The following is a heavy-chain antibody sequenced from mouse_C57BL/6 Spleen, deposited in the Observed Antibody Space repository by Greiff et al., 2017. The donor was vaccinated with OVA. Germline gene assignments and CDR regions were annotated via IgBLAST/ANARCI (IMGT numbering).Heavy chain of an antibody. CDR2: IDPSDSYT. CDR3: ALSTVVDPWFAY. V-gene: IGHV1-59*01. Sequence: QVQLQQPGAELVRPGTSVKLSCKASGYTFTSYWMHWVKQRPGQGLEWIGVIDPSDSYTNYNQKFKGKATLTVDTSSSTAYMQLSSLTSEDSAVYYCALSTVVDPWFAYWGQGTLVTVSA. J-gene: IGHJ3*01. D-gene: IGHD1-1*01. CDR1: GYTFTSYW.